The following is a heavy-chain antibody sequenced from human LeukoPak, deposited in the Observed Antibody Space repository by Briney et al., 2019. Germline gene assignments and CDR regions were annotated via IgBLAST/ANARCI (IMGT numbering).Heavy chain of an antibody. Sequence: GGSLRLSCAASGFTFSGYWMHWVRQAPGKGLVWVSRINSDGYSITYADSVKGRFTLSRDNSKNTLYLQMNSLRAEDTAVYYCARARYCSSTNCYEHDYWGQGTQVTVSS. V-gene: IGHV3-74*03. CDR1: GFTFSGYW. J-gene: IGHJ4*02. CDR3: ARARYCSSTNCYEHDY. D-gene: IGHD2-2*01. CDR2: INSDGYSI.